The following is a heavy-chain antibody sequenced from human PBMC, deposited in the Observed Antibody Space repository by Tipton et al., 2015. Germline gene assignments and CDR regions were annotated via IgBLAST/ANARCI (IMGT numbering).Heavy chain of an antibody. D-gene: IGHD6-13*01. Sequence: SLRLSCAASGFTFDDYGMGWVRQAPGKGLEWVAGIDWNGGRTGYADSVKGRFTISRDNAQNSLYPQMNSLRAEDTAFYYCAREGSSWYFGVYWGQGTLVTVSS. J-gene: IGHJ4*02. CDR2: IDWNGGRT. V-gene: IGHV3-20*04. CDR3: AREGSSWYFGVY. CDR1: GFTFDDYG.